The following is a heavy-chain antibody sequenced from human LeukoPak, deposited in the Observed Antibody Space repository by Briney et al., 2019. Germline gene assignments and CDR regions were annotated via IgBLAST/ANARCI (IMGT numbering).Heavy chain of an antibody. CDR2: IYTGGST. CDR3: ARGTGPYYFDY. J-gene: IGHJ4*02. D-gene: IGHD3-10*01. CDR1: GFSVSSNY. V-gene: IGHV3-53*01. Sequence: GGSLRLSCAASGFSVSSNYMSWVRQAPGKGLEWVSVIYTGGSTYYADSVKGRFTISRDNSKNTLYLQMNSLRAEDTAVYYCARGTGPYYFDYWGQGTLVTVYS.